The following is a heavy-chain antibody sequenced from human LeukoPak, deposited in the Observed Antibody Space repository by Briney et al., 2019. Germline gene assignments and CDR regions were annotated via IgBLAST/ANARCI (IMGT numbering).Heavy chain of an antibody. CDR1: GYTFTTYT. J-gene: IGHJ4*02. Sequence: PTASVKVSCKASGYTFTTYTIHWVRQAPGQRLEWMGWINAGNDNTEYSQKFQDRVTITRDTSASTAYMELSSLRSEDTAMYYCASSRGYDVGGYFDYWGQGTLVTVSS. CDR2: INAGNDNT. D-gene: IGHD5-12*01. V-gene: IGHV1-3*01. CDR3: ASSRGYDVGGYFDY.